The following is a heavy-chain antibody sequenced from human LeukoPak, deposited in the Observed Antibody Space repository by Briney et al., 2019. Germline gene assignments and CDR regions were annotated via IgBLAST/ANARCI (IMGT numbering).Heavy chain of an antibody. CDR2: IIPIFGTA. CDR1: GGTFSSYA. V-gene: IGHV1-69*05. CDR3: ARVATGDFFYFDY. D-gene: IGHD7-27*01. Sequence: ASVKVSCKASGGTFSSYAISWVRQAPGQGLEWMGGIIPIFGTANYAQKFQGRVTITTDESTSTAYMELSSLRSADTAVYYCARVATGDFFYFDYWGQGTLVTVSS. J-gene: IGHJ4*02.